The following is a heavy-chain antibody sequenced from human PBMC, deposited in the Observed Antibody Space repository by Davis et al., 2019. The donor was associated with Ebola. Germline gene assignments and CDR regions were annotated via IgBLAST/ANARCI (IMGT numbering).Heavy chain of an antibody. CDR3: AKSTLWFGELPRNYMDV. Sequence: GESLKISCAASGFSFTTSGMHWVRQAPGKGLEWVAVIWYDGSNKYYADSVKGRFTISRDNSKNTLYLQMNSLRAEDTAVYYCAKSTLWFGELPRNYMDVWGKGTTVTVSS. J-gene: IGHJ6*03. D-gene: IGHD3-10*01. CDR2: IWYDGSNK. CDR1: GFSFTTSG. V-gene: IGHV3-30*02.